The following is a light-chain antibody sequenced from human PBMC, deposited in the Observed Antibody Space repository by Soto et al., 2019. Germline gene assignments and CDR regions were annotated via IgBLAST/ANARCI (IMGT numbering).Light chain of an antibody. V-gene: IGKV3-11*01. J-gene: IGKJ2*01. CDR2: DAS. CDR3: QQYASSPPT. Sequence: EIVLTQSPATLSLSPGERATLSCRASQSVSSYLAWYQQKPGQAPRLLIYDASNKATGIPARFSGSGSGTDFTLTISSLEPEDFAVYYCQQYASSPPTFGQGTKVEIK. CDR1: QSVSSY.